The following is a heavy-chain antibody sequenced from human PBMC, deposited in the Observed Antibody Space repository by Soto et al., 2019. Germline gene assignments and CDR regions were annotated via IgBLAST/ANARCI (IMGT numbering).Heavy chain of an antibody. CDR2: INPSVGST. CDR3: ARDRDGSGCTCYSYYFET. J-gene: IGHJ4*02. CDR1: GYTFTSHF. V-gene: IGHV1-46*01. D-gene: IGHD2-15*01. Sequence: ASVKVSCKASGYTFTSHFMHWVRQAPGQGLEWMGIINPSVGSTSYTQKFQGRVTMTRDTSTTTVYMELSSLRSEDTAVYYCARDRDGSGCTCYSYYFETWGQGTLVTVSS.